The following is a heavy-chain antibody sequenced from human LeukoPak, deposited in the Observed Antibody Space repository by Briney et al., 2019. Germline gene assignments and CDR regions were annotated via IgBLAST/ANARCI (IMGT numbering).Heavy chain of an antibody. Sequence: GESLKISCKVSGYSFTNYWIGWVRQMPGKGLEWMGIIYPGDSDSRYSPSFQGQVTISADKSISTAYLQWSSLKASDTAMYYCARQGDYYASGKRPFDYWGQGTLITVSS. CDR2: IYPGDSDS. V-gene: IGHV5-51*01. CDR1: GYSFTNYW. CDR3: ARQGDYYASGKRPFDY. D-gene: IGHD3-10*01. J-gene: IGHJ4*02.